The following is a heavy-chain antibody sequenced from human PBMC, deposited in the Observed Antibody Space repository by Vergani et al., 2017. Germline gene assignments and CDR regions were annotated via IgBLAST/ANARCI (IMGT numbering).Heavy chain of an antibody. J-gene: IGHJ3*01. V-gene: IGHV3-9*01. D-gene: IGHD5-12*01. CDR2: ISWNSGAV. CDR3: TKGSVYYHDSAGHGYDPYTGFDL. Sequence: EVKLLESGGGLAQPGGSLRLSCEASGITFWKFGMHWVRQGPGKGLEWVSGISWNSGAVDYADSVRGRFTISRDNAKNSLFLEMNSLRFEDTAVYFCTKGSVYYHDSAGHGYDPYTGFDLWGQGTLVTVSS. CDR1: GITFWKFG.